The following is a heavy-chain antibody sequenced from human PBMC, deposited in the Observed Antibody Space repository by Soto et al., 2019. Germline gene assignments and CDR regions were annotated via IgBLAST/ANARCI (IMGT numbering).Heavy chain of an antibody. D-gene: IGHD2-15*01. CDR1: GFSINTYW. CDR2: INPEGNAK. CDR3: AAWDISNI. V-gene: IGHV3-7*01. J-gene: IGHJ4*02. Sequence: GGSLRLSCSGFGFSINTYWMNWIRQTPGKGLEWVANINPEGNAKTYVDPVKGRFFVSRDNTRNSLDLQMTSLRVEDSAIYFCAAWDISNIWGQGIMGTVS.